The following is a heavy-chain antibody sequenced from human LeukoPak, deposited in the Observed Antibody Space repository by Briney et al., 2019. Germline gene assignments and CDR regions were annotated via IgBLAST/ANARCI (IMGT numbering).Heavy chain of an antibody. V-gene: IGHV1-46*01. CDR3: ARGNHNYYDSSGYYYVESDY. CDR1: GYTFTSYY. CDR2: ISPSGGST. D-gene: IGHD3-22*01. J-gene: IGHJ4*02. Sequence: ASVKVSCKASGYTFTSYYMHWVRQAPGQGLEWMGIISPSGGSTSYAQKFQGRVTMTRDTSTSTVYMELSSLRSEDTAVYYCARGNHNYYDSSGYYYVESDYWGQGTLVTVSS.